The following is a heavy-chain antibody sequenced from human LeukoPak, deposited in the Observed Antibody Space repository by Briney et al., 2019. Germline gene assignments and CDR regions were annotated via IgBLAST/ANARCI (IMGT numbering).Heavy chain of an antibody. CDR2: INHSGST. Sequence: PSETLSLTCAVYGGSFSGYCWSWIRQPPGKGLEWIGEINHSGSTNYNPSLKSRVTISVDTSKDQFSLKLSSVTAADTAVYYCARGSSGYAYYYYYGMDVWGQGTTVTVSS. CDR3: ARGSSGYAYYYYYGMDV. D-gene: IGHD3-22*01. V-gene: IGHV4-34*01. CDR1: GGSFSGYC. J-gene: IGHJ6*02.